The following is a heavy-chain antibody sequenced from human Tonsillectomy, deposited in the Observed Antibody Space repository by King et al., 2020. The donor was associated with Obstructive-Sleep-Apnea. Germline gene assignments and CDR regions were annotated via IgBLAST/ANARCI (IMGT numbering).Heavy chain of an antibody. J-gene: IGHJ5*02. CDR3: SRQDYSSSQGEGFDP. CDR1: GFTFGDYV. Sequence: VQLVESGGGLVQPGRSLRLSCTASGFTFGDYVMNWFRQAPGKGLEWGGFIRSKVYGGTTEYAASVKGRFTISRDDSKSIAYLQMNSLRTEDTAVYYCSRQDYSSSQGEGFDPWGQGTLVVVSS. V-gene: IGHV3-49*03. D-gene: IGHD6-13*01. CDR2: IRSKVYGGTT.